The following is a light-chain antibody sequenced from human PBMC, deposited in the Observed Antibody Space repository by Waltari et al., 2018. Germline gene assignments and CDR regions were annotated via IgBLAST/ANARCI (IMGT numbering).Light chain of an antibody. Sequence: EIVLTQSPATLSLSPGERATLSCWASQGVRSNLPWSRQGPGQAPRFLTYAASNRATGIPGRFRGSGSGTDFTLTTSRLEPEDFAVYYCQWRSHWPPLAFGGGTKVEIQ. V-gene: IGKV3-11*01. J-gene: IGKJ4*01. CDR2: AAS. CDR1: QGVRSN. CDR3: QWRSHWPPLA.